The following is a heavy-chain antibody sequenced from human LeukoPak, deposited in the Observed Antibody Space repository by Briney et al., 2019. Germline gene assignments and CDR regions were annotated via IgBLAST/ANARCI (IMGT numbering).Heavy chain of an antibody. J-gene: IGHJ4*02. CDR1: GFTVSSSY. Sequence: GGSLRLSCAASGFTVSSSYMSWVRQAPGKGLEWVSVIYSGGSTYYADSVKGRFSISRDNSKNTLYLQMNSLRAEDTAVYYCAKGVWPDREWERIGGYYFDYWGQGTLVTVSS. D-gene: IGHD1-26*01. CDR2: IYSGGST. V-gene: IGHV3-66*01. CDR3: AKGVWPDREWERIGGYYFDY.